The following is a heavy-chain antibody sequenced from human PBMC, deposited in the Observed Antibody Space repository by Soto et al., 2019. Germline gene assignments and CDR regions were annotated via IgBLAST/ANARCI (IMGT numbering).Heavy chain of an antibody. J-gene: IGHJ6*02. Sequence: SETLSLTCTVSGGSISSGDYYWSWIRQPPGKGLEWIGYIYYSGSTYYNPSLKSRVTISVDTSKNQFSLKQTSVTAADTAVYYCARALTQLWPHYYYGMDVWGQGTTVTVSS. CDR3: ARALTQLWPHYYYGMDV. CDR1: GGSISSGDYY. CDR2: IYYSGST. D-gene: IGHD5-18*01. V-gene: IGHV4-30-4*01.